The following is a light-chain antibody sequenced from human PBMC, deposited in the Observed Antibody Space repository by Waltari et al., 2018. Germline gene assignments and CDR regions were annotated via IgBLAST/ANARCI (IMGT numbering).Light chain of an antibody. CDR2: ENT. V-gene: IGLV1-51*02. CDR1: SSNIGNNY. CDR3: GTWDSSLSGAV. Sequence: QSVLTQPPSVSAAPGQRVTISCSGGSSNIGNNYLSWYRQFPGTAPQLLIYENTERPSGIPGRFSGSKSGTSATLDITGLQAGDEADYYCGTWDSSLSGAVLGGGTHLTVL. J-gene: IGLJ7*01.